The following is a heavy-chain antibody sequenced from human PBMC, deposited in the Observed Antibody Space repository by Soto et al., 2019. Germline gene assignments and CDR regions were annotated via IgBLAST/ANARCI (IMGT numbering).Heavy chain of an antibody. J-gene: IGHJ4*02. CDR3: AHTLHTSGWPFDY. CDR1: GFSFSTSEVG. V-gene: IGHV2-5*02. D-gene: IGHD6-19*01. Sequence: QITSKESGPTLVKPTQTLTLTCTFSGFSFSTSEVGVGWIRQPPGKALEWLGLIYWDDDKRYSPSLKNRLSITKDTSKNQVILTVTNMDPVDAGTYYCAHTLHTSGWPFDYWGQGTLVTVSS. CDR2: IYWDDDK.